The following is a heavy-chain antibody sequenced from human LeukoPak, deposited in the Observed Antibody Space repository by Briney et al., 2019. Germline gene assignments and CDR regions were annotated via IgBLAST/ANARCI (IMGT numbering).Heavy chain of an antibody. D-gene: IGHD6-19*01. Sequence: SETLSLTCAVSGGSFSGYYWSWVRQPPGKGVEWIGEINHSGSTNYNPTLKSRVTISVDTSKNQFSLKLSSVTAADTAVYYCARGQVAAPPYWGQGTLVTVSS. CDR3: ARGQVAAPPY. V-gene: IGHV4-34*01. J-gene: IGHJ4*02. CDR1: GGSFSGYY. CDR2: INHSGST.